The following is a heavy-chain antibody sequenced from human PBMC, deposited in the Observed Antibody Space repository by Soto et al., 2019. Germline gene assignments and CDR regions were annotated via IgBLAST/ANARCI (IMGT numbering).Heavy chain of an antibody. Sequence: SETLSLTCTVSGGSISSGGYYWTWIRQPPGKGLEWIGYIYYSGSTYYNPSLKSRVTMSVDTSQNQFSLRLRSVTAADTAVYYCARDKEGSSWFPYFDFWGQGTLVTVSS. CDR1: GGSISSGGYY. D-gene: IGHD6-13*01. J-gene: IGHJ4*02. CDR3: ARDKEGSSWFPYFDF. V-gene: IGHV4-31*03. CDR2: IYYSGST.